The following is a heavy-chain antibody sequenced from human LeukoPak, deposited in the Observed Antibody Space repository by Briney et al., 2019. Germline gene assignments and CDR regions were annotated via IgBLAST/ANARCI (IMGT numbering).Heavy chain of an antibody. D-gene: IGHD5-18*01. CDR3: ARNVRDTGTFDY. J-gene: IGHJ4*02. V-gene: IGHV1-8*01. CDR2: MNPNSGDT. Sequence: GASVTVSCKASGYTFTSYDINWVRQATGQGLEWMGWMNPNSGDTGYAQRFQGRVTMTRSTSISTAYMELSSLRSEDTAVYYCARNVRDTGTFDYWGQGTLVTVSS. CDR1: GYTFTSYD.